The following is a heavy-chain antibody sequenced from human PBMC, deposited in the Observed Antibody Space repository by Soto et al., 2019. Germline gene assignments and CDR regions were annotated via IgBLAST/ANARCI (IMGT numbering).Heavy chain of an antibody. CDR3: ARAGVYCSGGSCIQYNWFDP. Sequence: GGSLRLSCAASGFTFSSYAMHWVRQAPGKGLEWVAVISYDGSNKYYADSVKGRFTISRDNSKNTLYLQMNSLRAEDTAVYYCARAGVYCSGGSCIQYNWFDPWGQGTLVTVSS. CDR1: GFTFSSYA. D-gene: IGHD2-15*01. CDR2: ISYDGSNK. V-gene: IGHV3-30-3*01. J-gene: IGHJ5*02.